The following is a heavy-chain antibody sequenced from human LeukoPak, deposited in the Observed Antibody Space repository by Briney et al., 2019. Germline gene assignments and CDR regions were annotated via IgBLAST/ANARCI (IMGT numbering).Heavy chain of an antibody. D-gene: IGHD5-18*01. V-gene: IGHV4-59*01. Sequence: SETLSLTCTVSGGSISSYYWSWIRQPPGKGLEWIGYIYYSGSTNYNPSLKSRVTISQDTSKNQFSLKLSSVTAADTAVYYCAKDPAHQDTAMVRGSGGTWFDPWGQGTLVTVSS. CDR2: IYYSGST. J-gene: IGHJ5*02. CDR3: AKDPAHQDTAMVRGSGGTWFDP. CDR1: GGSISSYY.